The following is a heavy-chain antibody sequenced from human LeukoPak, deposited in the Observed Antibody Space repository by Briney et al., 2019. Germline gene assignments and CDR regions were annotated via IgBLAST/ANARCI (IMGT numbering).Heavy chain of an antibody. Sequence: GGSLRLSCAASGFTFSSYEMNWVRQAPGKGLEWVSYISSSGSTIYYADSVKGRFTISRDTAKNSLYLQMNSLRAEDTAVYYCARVLLWFGELSGMDVWGQGTTVTVSS. J-gene: IGHJ6*02. D-gene: IGHD3-10*01. CDR2: ISSSGSTI. V-gene: IGHV3-48*03. CDR1: GFTFSSYE. CDR3: ARVLLWFGELSGMDV.